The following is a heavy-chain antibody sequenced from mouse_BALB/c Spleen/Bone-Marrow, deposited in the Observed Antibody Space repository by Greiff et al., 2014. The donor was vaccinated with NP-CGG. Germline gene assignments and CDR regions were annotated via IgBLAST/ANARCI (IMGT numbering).Heavy chain of an antibody. CDR1: GYTFTSYY. J-gene: IGHJ4*01. CDR3: ARERRSRAMDY. CDR2: IYPGNVNT. V-gene: IGHV1S56*01. Sequence: QVHVKQSGPELVKPGASVRISCKASGYTFTSYYIHWVKQRPGQGLEWIGWIYPGNVNTKYNEKFKGKATLTADKSSSTACMQLSSLTSEDSAVYFCARERRSRAMDYWGQGTSVTVSS.